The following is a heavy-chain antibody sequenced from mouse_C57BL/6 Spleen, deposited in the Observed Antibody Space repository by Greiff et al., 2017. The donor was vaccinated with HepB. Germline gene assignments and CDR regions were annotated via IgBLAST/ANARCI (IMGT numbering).Heavy chain of an antibody. CDR3: VTFYYGSSYAMDY. D-gene: IGHD1-1*01. Sequence: VQLKESGGGLVQPKGSLKLSCAASGFSFNTYAMNWVRQAPGKGLEWVARIRSKSNNYATYYADSVKDRFTISRDDSESMLYLQMNNLKTEDTAMYYCVTFYYGSSYAMDYWGQGTSVTVSS. J-gene: IGHJ4*01. CDR2: IRSKSNNYAT. CDR1: GFSFNTYA. V-gene: IGHV10-1*01.